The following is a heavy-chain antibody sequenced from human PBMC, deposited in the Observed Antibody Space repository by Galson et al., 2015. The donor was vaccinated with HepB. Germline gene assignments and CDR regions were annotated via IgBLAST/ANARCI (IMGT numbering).Heavy chain of an antibody. CDR2: INPSGGST. CDR1: GYTFTSYY. CDR3: ARDVEQYGMDV. V-gene: IGHV1-46*04. J-gene: IGHJ6*02. Sequence: SVKVSCKASGYTFTSYYMHWVRQAPGQGLEWMGIINPSGGSTSYAQKLQGRVTMTRDTSTSTVYMELSSLRSEDTALYYCARDVEQYGMDVWGQGTTVTVSS. D-gene: IGHD6-13*01.